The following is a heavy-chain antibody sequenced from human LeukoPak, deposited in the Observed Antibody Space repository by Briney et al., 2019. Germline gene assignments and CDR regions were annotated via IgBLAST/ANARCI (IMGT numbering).Heavy chain of an antibody. CDR1: GFTFSSYW. Sequence: GGSLRLSCAASGFTFSSYWMSWVRQAPGKGLEWVAVISYDGSNKYYADSVKGRFTISRDNSKNTLYLQMNSLRAEDTAVYYCARGTGRGSYYFYYYGMDVWGQGTTVTVSS. D-gene: IGHD1-26*01. J-gene: IGHJ6*02. V-gene: IGHV3-30-3*01. CDR3: ARGTGRGSYYFYYYGMDV. CDR2: ISYDGSNK.